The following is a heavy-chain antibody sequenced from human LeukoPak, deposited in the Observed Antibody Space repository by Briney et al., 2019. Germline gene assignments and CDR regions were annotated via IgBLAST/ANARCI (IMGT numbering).Heavy chain of an antibody. J-gene: IGHJ4*02. CDR2: ISGSGGST. V-gene: IGHV3-23*01. D-gene: IGHD6-13*01. CDR1: GFTFSSYA. CDR3: AKDPEPQYSSSWYVILRHFDY. Sequence: LSGGSLRLSCAASGFTFSSYAMSWVRQAPGKGLEWVSAISGSGGSTYYADSVKGRFTISRDNSKNTLYLQMNSLRAEDTAVYYCAKDPEPQYSSSWYVILRHFDYRGQGTLVTVSS.